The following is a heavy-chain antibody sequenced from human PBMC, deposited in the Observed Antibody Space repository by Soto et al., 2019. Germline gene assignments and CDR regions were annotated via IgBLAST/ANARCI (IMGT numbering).Heavy chain of an antibody. D-gene: IGHD1-26*01. CDR3: GKDGGKDVYFGNWFDA. Sequence: QVQLVQSGAEVKKPGSSVKVSCKASGGTFSNYAITWVRQAPGQGLEWLGRIIPIFGSANYAQKFQGRVTISADEPTTTGYMALSSLRFDDTAVYYCGKDGGKDVYFGNWFDAWGQGTLVTVSS. CDR2: IIPIFGSA. V-gene: IGHV1-69*15. CDR1: GGTFSNYA. J-gene: IGHJ5*02.